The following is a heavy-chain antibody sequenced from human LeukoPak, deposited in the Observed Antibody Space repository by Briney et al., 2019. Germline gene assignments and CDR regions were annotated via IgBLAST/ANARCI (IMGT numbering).Heavy chain of an antibody. CDR3: ANNGLERRWRGSDYYMDV. Sequence: GGSLRLSCAASGFTFSSYAMSWVRQAPGKGLEWVSAISGSGGSTYYADSVKGRFTISRDNSKNTLYLQMNSLRAEDTAVYYCANNGLERRWRGSDYYMDVWGKGTTVTVSS. CDR2: ISGSGGST. V-gene: IGHV3-23*01. D-gene: IGHD1-1*01. CDR1: GFTFSSYA. J-gene: IGHJ6*03.